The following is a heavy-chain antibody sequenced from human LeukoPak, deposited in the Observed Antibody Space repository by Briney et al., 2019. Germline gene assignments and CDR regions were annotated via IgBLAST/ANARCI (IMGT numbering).Heavy chain of an antibody. CDR3: ARVLDYYDSSGYYYYYYYMDV. J-gene: IGHJ6*03. CDR2: IYYSGST. D-gene: IGHD3-22*01. CDR1: GGSISSYY. Sequence: ETLSLTCTVSGGSISSYYWSWIRQPPGKGLEWIGYIYYSGSTNYNPSLKSRVTISVDTSKNQFSLKLSSVTAADTAVYNCARVLDYYDSSGYYYYYYYMDVWGKGTTVTVSS. V-gene: IGHV4-59*12.